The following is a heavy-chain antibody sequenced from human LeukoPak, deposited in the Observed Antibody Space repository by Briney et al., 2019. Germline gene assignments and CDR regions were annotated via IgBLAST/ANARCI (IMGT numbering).Heavy chain of an antibody. V-gene: IGHV4-30-4*08. CDR3: ARGGETAAAGTFRY. CDR1: GGSISSGDYY. J-gene: IGHJ4*02. Sequence: SQTLSLTCTVSGGSISSGDYYWSWIRQPPGKGLEWIGYIYYSGSTYYNPSLKSRVTISVDTSKNQFSLKPSSVTAADTAVYYCARGGETAAAGTFRYWGQGTLVTVSS. D-gene: IGHD6-13*01. CDR2: IYYSGST.